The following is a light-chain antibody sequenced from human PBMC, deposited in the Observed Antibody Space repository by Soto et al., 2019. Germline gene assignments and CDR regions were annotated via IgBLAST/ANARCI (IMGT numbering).Light chain of an antibody. CDR3: QHYHNWPPWT. CDR1: QSVSSN. Sequence: EIVMTQSPATLSVSPGERATLSCRASQSVSSNLAWYQQKPGQAPRLLIYGASTRATGIPARFSGSGSGTEFTLTISSLQSEDFAVYYCQHYHNWPPWTFGQGTNVEIK. J-gene: IGKJ1*01. CDR2: GAS. V-gene: IGKV3-15*01.